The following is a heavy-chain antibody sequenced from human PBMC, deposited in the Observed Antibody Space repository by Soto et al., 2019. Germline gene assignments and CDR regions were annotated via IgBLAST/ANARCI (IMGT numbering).Heavy chain of an antibody. V-gene: IGHV1-69*06. D-gene: IGHD1-26*01. CDR1: GGTFSSYA. Sequence: QVQLVQSGAEVKKPGSSVKVSCKASGGTFSSYAISWVRQAPGQGLEWMGGLIPIFGTANYAQKFQGRVAIPADTSTSTAYMELSSLRSEDTCHYYCTRGWETVGTTTPFAYWCPGTGVTVSS. J-gene: IGHJ4*02. CDR2: LIPIFGTA. CDR3: TRGWETVGTTTPFAY.